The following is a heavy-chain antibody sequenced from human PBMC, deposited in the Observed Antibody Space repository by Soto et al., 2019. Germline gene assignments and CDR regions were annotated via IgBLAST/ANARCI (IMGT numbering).Heavy chain of an antibody. D-gene: IGHD1-20*01. CDR2: ISGSGGST. CDR1: GFTFTNFA. V-gene: IGHV3-23*01. CDR3: AKAGETNWKSMGV. J-gene: IGHJ6*02. Sequence: GGSLRLSCAASGFTFTNFAMSWVRQAPEKGLEWVSTISGSGGSTYYADTVKGRFAISRDNSNNTVSLQMNSLRADDTAVYYCAKAGETNWKSMGVWAQGTTFTVSS.